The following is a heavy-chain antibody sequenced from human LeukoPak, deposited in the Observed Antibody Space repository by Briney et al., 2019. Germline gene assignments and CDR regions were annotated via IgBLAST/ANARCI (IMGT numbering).Heavy chain of an antibody. Sequence: ASVKVSCKVSGYTLTELSMHWVRQAPGKGLEWMGGFDPEDGETIYAQKFQGRVTMTEDTSTDTAYMELSSLRSEDMAVYYCATSPLPYYYGSGSYYSRMYCWGQGTLVTVSS. D-gene: IGHD3-10*01. J-gene: IGHJ4*02. V-gene: IGHV1-24*01. CDR2: FDPEDGET. CDR3: ATSPLPYYYGSGSYYSRMYC. CDR1: GYTLTELS.